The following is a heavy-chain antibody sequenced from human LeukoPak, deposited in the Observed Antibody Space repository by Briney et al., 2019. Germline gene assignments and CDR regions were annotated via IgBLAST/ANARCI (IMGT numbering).Heavy chain of an antibody. V-gene: IGHV1-2*04. J-gene: IGHJ3*02. D-gene: IGHD3-22*01. CDR3: ARDIPKDSSAFGDDAFDI. CDR2: INPNSGGT. CDR1: GYTFTNYG. Sequence: ASVKVSCKASGYTFTNYGTSWVRQAPGQGFEWMGWINPNSGGTNYAQKFQGWVTMTRDTSISTAYMELSRLRSDDTAVYYCARDIPKDSSAFGDDAFDIWGQGTMVTVSS.